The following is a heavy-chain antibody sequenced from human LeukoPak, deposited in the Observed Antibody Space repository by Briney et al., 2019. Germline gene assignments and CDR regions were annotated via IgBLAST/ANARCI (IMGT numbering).Heavy chain of an antibody. CDR1: GFTVSSNY. J-gene: IGHJ4*02. D-gene: IGHD1-26*01. CDR3: TRGDFYVGAQDY. Sequence: GGSLRLSCAASGFTVSSNYMSWVRQAPGKGLEWVSSMSSSSSNIYYADSVKGRFTISRDNAKNTLYLQMNSLRAGDTAVYYCTRGDFYVGAQDYWGQGTLVAVYS. CDR2: MSSSSSNI. V-gene: IGHV3-21*01.